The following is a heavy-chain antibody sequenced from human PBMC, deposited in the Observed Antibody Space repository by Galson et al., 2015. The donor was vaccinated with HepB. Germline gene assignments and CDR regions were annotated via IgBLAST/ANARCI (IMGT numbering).Heavy chain of an antibody. CDR3: ARGGPYFGSGNYSPFDP. D-gene: IGHD3-10*01. Sequence: SLRLSCAASAFKFNDYDMHWVRQAPGKGLEWVATISHDGTTKYYGDSVKGRFAVSRDNSENKLFLQMSGLRSEDTAVYFCARGGPYFGSGNYSPFDPWGRGTLVTVSS. CDR1: AFKFNDYD. CDR2: ISHDGTTK. J-gene: IGHJ5*02. V-gene: IGHV3-30*09.